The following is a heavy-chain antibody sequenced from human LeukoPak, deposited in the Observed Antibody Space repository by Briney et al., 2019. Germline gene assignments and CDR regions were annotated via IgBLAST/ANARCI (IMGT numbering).Heavy chain of an antibody. CDR3: AHSLSNYDFWSGYYRVWFDP. V-gene: IGHV2-5*02. Sequence: SGPTLVNPTQTLTLTCTFSGFSLSTRGVGVGWIRQPPGKALEWLALIYWDDDKRYSPSLKSRLTITKDTSKNQVVLTMTNMDPVDTATYYCAHSLSNYDFWSGYYRVWFDPWGQGTLVTVSS. J-gene: IGHJ5*02. CDR1: GFSLSTRGVG. CDR2: IYWDDDK. D-gene: IGHD3-3*01.